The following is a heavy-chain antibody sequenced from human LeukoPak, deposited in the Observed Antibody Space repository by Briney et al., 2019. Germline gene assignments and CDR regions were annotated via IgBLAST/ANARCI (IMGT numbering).Heavy chain of an antibody. Sequence: SVKVSCKASGRTFTSYAISWVRQAPGQGLEWMGGMKPIFGTANYAQKCQGRVTITTDESTSTAYMELSSLRSEDTAVYYCARTPQDYGGNPPDLWGRGTLVTVSS. CDR3: ARTPQDYGGNPPDL. D-gene: IGHD4-23*01. J-gene: IGHJ2*01. CDR1: GRTFTSYA. CDR2: MKPIFGTA. V-gene: IGHV1-69*05.